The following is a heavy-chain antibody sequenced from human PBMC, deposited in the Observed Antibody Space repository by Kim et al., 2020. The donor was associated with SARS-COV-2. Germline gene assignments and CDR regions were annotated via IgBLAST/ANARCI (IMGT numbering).Heavy chain of an antibody. CDR2: ISGSGGST. CDR1: GFTFSNYA. D-gene: IGHD6-13*01. CDR3: SKDRVASSSSSVGMDV. J-gene: IGHJ6*02. Sequence: GGSLRLSCAASGFTFSNYAMSWVRQAPVKGLEWVSAISGSGGSTYYANSVKGRFTISRDNSRNTLYVEMNSLRAEDTAVYYCSKDRVASSSSSVGMDVWGQGTTLTVSS. V-gene: IGHV3-23*01.